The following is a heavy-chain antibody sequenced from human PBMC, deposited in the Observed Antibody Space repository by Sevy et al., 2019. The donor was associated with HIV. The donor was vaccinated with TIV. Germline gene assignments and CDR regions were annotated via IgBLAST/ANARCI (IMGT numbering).Heavy chain of an antibody. CDR2: ISSSSSII. CDR3: ARGYRGINSSFDY. J-gene: IGHJ4*02. V-gene: IGHV3-48*02. CDR1: GFTFSSYS. Sequence: GGSLRLSCAASGFTFSSYSMNWVRQAPGKGLEWVSYISSSSSIIYYADSVKGRFTISRDNAKNSLYLQMNSLRDEDTAVYYCARGYRGINSSFDYWGQGTLVTVSS. D-gene: IGHD3-10*01.